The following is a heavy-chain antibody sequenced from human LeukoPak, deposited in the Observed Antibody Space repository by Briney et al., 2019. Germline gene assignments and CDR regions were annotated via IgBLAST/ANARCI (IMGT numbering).Heavy chain of an antibody. J-gene: IGHJ3*02. D-gene: IGHD6-13*01. CDR3: ARGESSSWYEAFDI. CDR1: GYTFTSYA. V-gene: IGHV7-4-1*02. CDR2: INTNTGNP. Sequence: ASVKVSCKASGYTFTSYAMNWVRQAPGQGLEWMGWINTNTGNPTYAQGFTGRFVFSLDTSVSTAYLQISSLKAEDTAVYYCARGESSSWYEAFDIWGQGTMVTVSS.